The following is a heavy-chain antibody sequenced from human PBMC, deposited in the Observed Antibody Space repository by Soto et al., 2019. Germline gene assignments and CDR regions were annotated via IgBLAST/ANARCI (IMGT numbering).Heavy chain of an antibody. J-gene: IGHJ4*02. CDR3: ARDGDYSTFDY. Sequence: SETLSLTCAVSGGSISSSNWWRWVRQPPGKGLEWIGEIYHSGSTKYNPSLKSRVTISVDKSKNQFSLKLSSVTAADTAVYYCARDGDYSTFDYWGQGTLVTVSS. CDR2: IYHSGST. D-gene: IGHD2-21*01. CDR1: GGSISSSNW. V-gene: IGHV4-4*02.